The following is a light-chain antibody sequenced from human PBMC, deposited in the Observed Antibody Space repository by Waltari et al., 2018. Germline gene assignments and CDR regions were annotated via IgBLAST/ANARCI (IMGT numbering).Light chain of an antibody. CDR3: CSYAGRGTYV. Sequence: QSSQPPPASVFWAPGQPTTISTCRATSDVACYELFFWYQQHPGEAPKLLICEVFKRPPDTSSRFSGAKSGSTASLTISGLQPEDEADYYCCSYAGRGTYVFGSGTKVTVL. V-gene: IGLV2-23*02. CDR2: EVF. J-gene: IGLJ1*01. CDR1: TSDVACYEL.